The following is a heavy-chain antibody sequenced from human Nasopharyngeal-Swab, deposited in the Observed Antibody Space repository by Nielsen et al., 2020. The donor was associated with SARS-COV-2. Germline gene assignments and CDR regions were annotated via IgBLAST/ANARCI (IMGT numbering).Heavy chain of an antibody. CDR2: ISYDGSNK. CDR1: GFTFSSYA. CDR3: ARVFNRVSEIAAADPNIYYYYGMDV. V-gene: IGHV3-30-3*01. D-gene: IGHD6-13*01. J-gene: IGHJ6*02. Sequence: GESLKISCAASGFTFSSYAMHWVRQAPGKGLEWVAVISYDGSNKYYADSVKGRFTISRDNAKNSLYLQMNSLRAEDTAVYYCARVFNRVSEIAAADPNIYYYYGMDVWGQGTTVTVSS.